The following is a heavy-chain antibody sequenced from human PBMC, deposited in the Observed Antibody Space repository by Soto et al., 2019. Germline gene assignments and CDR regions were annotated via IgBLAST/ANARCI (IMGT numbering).Heavy chain of an antibody. D-gene: IGHD6-13*01. CDR1: GYTFTSYY. CDR2: INPSGGST. Sequence: ASVKVSCKASGYTFTSYYMHWVRQAPGQGLEWMGIINPSGGSTSYAQKFQGRVTMTRDTSTSTVYMELSSLRSEDTAVYYCARAARAAGGGDYYYGMDVWGQGTTVTVSS. V-gene: IGHV1-46*01. J-gene: IGHJ6*02. CDR3: ARAARAAGGGDYYYGMDV.